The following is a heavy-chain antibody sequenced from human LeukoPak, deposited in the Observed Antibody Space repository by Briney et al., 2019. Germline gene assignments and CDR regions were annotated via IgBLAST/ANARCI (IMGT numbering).Heavy chain of an antibody. V-gene: IGHV4-34*01. D-gene: IGHD3-3*01. CDR3: ARVLGRTYYDFWSGYLGSVGWFDP. CDR1: GGSFSGYY. Sequence: SETLSLTCAVYGGSFSGYYWSWIRQPPGKGLEWIGEINHSGSTNYNPSLKSRVTISVDTSKNQFSLQLSSVTAADTAVYYCARVLGRTYYDFWSGYLGSVGWFDPWGQGTLVTVSS. CDR2: INHSGST. J-gene: IGHJ5*02.